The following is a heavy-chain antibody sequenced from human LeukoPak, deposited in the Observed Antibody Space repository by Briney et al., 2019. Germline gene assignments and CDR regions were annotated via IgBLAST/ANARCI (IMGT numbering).Heavy chain of an antibody. Sequence: GRSLRLSCSASGFSFSSYAMHWVRQAPGKGLEWVAVISYDGSNKYYADSVKGRFTISRDNSKNTLYLQMNSLRAEDTAVYYCARESARYGSGSYIDYWGQGTLVTVSS. J-gene: IGHJ4*02. D-gene: IGHD3-10*01. CDR1: GFSFSSYA. CDR2: ISYDGSNK. CDR3: ARESARYGSGSYIDY. V-gene: IGHV3-30*04.